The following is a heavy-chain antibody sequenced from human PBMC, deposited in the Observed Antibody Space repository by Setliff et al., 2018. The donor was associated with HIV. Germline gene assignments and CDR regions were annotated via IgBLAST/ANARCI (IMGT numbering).Heavy chain of an antibody. CDR3: ARQTVHTTHSLDFGSPNRDYYYGMDV. CDR1: AYSFTTFW. J-gene: IGHJ6*02. D-gene: IGHD1-1*01. Sequence: ESLKISCKGSAYSFTTFWIAWVRQRPGKGLEWMGIIYPGDSDTTYSPSFQGQVTISVDKSISTAYLQWSSLKASDSAMYYCARQTVHTTHSLDFGSPNRDYYYGMDVWGQGTTVTVSS. CDR2: IYPGDSDT. V-gene: IGHV5-51*01.